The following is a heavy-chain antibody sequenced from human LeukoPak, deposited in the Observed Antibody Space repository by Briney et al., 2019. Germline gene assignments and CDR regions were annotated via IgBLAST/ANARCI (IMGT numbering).Heavy chain of an antibody. CDR1: GFTFSSYA. D-gene: IGHD2-21*02. CDR2: ISGSGGST. J-gene: IGHJ4*02. V-gene: IGHV3-23*01. CDR3: AKVFDLSLSSEVVTGPLDY. Sequence: GGSLRLSCAASGFTFSSYAMSRVRQAPGKGLEWVSAISGSGGSTYYADSVKGRFTISRDNSKNTLYLQMNSLRAEDTAVYYCAKVFDLSLSSEVVTGPLDYWGQGTLVTVSS.